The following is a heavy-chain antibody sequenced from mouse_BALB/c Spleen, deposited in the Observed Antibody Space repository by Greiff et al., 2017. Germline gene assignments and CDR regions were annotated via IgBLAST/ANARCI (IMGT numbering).Heavy chain of an antibody. CDR2: IWGDGST. CDR1: GFSLTGYG. CDR3: ARGGYDSYYAMDY. Sequence: QVQLQQSGPGLVAPSQSLSITCTVSGFSLTGYGVNWLRQPPGKGLEWLGMIWGDGSTDYNSALKSRLSISKDNSKSQVFLKMNSLQTDDTARYYCARGGYDSYYAMDYWGQGTSVTVSS. V-gene: IGHV2-6-7*01. D-gene: IGHD2-14*01. J-gene: IGHJ4*01.